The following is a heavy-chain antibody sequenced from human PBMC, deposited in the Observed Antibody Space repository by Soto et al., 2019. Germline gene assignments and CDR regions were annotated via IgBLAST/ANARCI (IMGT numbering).Heavy chain of an antibody. Sequence: QVQLQESGPGLVKPSQTLSLTCNVSGGSISNGGYYWSWIRQHPGKGLEWIGYIYYSGSTYYNPSLTRQVTITADTSNDRFPLKRGSVTAADTAVYYCGKDAYYGSGSFDHWRQGTLVTVTS. CDR2: IYYSGST. V-gene: IGHV4-31*01. CDR1: GGSISNGGYY. J-gene: IGHJ4*02. D-gene: IGHD3-10*01. CDR3: GKDAYYGSGSFDH.